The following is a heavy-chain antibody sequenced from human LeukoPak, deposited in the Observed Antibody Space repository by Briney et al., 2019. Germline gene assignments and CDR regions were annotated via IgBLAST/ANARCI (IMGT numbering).Heavy chain of an antibody. CDR1: GYTLTELS. CDR3: ARAIGSYDFWSGYQNPHVFDI. Sequence: ASVKVSCKVSGYTLTELSMQWVRQAPGKGLEWTGGFDLEDGETIYAQKFQDRVTMTEDTSTDTAYMELSSLRSEDTAMYYCARAIGSYDFWSGYQNPHVFDIWGQGTMVTVSS. V-gene: IGHV1-24*01. CDR2: FDLEDGET. J-gene: IGHJ3*02. D-gene: IGHD3-3*01.